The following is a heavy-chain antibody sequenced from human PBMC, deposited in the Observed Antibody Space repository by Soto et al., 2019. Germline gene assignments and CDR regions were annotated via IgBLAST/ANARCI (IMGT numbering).Heavy chain of an antibody. CDR2: ISYDGSNK. CDR1: GFTFSSYA. Sequence: PGGSLRLSCAASGFTFSSYAMHWVRQAPGKGLEWVAVISYDGSNKYYADSVKGRFTISRDNSKNTLYLQMNSLRAEDTAVYYCARDRLYTVTPDYWGQGTLVTVS. D-gene: IGHD4-17*01. CDR3: ARDRLYTVTPDY. J-gene: IGHJ4*02. V-gene: IGHV3-30-3*01.